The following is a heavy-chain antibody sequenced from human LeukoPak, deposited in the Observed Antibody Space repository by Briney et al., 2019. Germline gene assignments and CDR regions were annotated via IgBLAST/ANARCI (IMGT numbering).Heavy chain of an antibody. CDR1: GDSVSSNSAA. J-gene: IGHJ6*03. CDR2: TYYRSKWYD. V-gene: IGHV6-1*01. D-gene: IGHD6-13*01. CDR3: ARQVSSSWLTHYYYYYMDV. Sequence: SQTLSLTCAISGDSVSSNSAAWNWIRQSPSRGLEWLGRTYYRSKWYDDYAVSVKSRITINPDTSKNQFSLQLNSVTPEDTAVYYCARQVSSSWLTHYYYYYMDVWGKGTTVTVSS.